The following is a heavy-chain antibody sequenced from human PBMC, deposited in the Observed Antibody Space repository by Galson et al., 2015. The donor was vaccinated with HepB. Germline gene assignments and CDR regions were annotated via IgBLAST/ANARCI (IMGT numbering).Heavy chain of an antibody. Sequence: SVKVSCKASGYTFTSYAMHWVRQAPGQRLEWMGWINAGNGNTKYSQKFQGRVTITRDTSASTAYMELSSLRSEDTAVYYCARDPDYYDSSGYSWGHYMGVWGKGTTVTVSS. CDR2: INAGNGNT. J-gene: IGHJ6*03. CDR1: GYTFTSYA. D-gene: IGHD3-22*01. CDR3: ARDPDYYDSSGYSWGHYMGV. V-gene: IGHV1-3*01.